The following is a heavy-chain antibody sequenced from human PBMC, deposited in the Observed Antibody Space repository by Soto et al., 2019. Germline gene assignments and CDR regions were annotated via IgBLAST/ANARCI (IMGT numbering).Heavy chain of an antibody. J-gene: IGHJ4*02. CDR1: GFTFSSYA. Sequence: EMQLLESGGGSVKPGGSLRLSCAASGFTFSSYAMTWHRQAPGKGLEWVSDISGSGDTTNYADSVKGRFTISRDNSTNTLFLQMNSLSAEDTAVYYCANDPYYDSSGYYRLDCWGQGTLVTVSS. D-gene: IGHD3-22*01. V-gene: IGHV3-23*01. CDR2: ISGSGDTT. CDR3: ANDPYYDSSGYYRLDC.